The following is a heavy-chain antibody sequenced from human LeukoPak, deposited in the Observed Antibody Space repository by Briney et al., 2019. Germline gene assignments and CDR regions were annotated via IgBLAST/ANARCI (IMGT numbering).Heavy chain of an antibody. D-gene: IGHD1-14*01. CDR2: ISSDGSDR. CDR3: ARDRGNYYMDV. CDR1: GFSFSSDS. V-gene: IGHV3-30*04. Sequence: GGSLRLSCAASGFSFSSDSMYWVRQAPGKGLEWVAVISSDGSDRYYVDSVKGRFTVSRDNSKNTLYLQMHSLSAEDTAMYYCARDRGNYYMDVWGKGTTVIVSS. J-gene: IGHJ6*03.